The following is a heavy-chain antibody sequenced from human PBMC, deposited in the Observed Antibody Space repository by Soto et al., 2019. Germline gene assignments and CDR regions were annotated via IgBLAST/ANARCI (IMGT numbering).Heavy chain of an antibody. Sequence: SETLSLTCTVSGGSISSYHWSWIRQPPGKGLEWIGYIYYSGGTNYNPSLKSRVTISVDTSKNQFSLKLSSVTAADTAVFYCARRRSYYDRSGYYRRHYYYYGMDVWGQGTTVTVSS. D-gene: IGHD3-22*01. CDR2: IYYSGGT. J-gene: IGHJ6*02. V-gene: IGHV4-59*12. CDR1: GGSISSYH. CDR3: ARRRSYYDRSGYYRRHYYYYGMDV.